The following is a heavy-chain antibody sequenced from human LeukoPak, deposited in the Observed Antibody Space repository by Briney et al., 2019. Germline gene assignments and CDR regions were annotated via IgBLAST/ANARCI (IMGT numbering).Heavy chain of an antibody. V-gene: IGHV1-18*01. CDR3: ARGVTGTNFDY. CDR2: ISAYNGNT. CDR1: GYTFTSYG. J-gene: IGHJ4*02. Sequence: ASVKVSCRASGYTFTSYGISWVRQAPGQGLEWMGWISAYNGNTNYAQKFQGRVTITADKSTSTAYMELSSLRSEDTAVYYCARGVTGTNFDYWGQGTLVTVSS. D-gene: IGHD1-7*01.